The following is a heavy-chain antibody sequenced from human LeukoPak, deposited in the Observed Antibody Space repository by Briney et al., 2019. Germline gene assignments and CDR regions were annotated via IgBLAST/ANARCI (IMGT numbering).Heavy chain of an antibody. V-gene: IGHV4-39*07. CDR3: ARGGGTYYDILTAYYYYYYMDV. CDR2: IYHSGST. CDR1: GGSISSSSYY. J-gene: IGHJ6*03. D-gene: IGHD3-9*01. Sequence: ASETLSLTCTVSGGSISSSSYYWGWIRQPPGKGLEWIGSIYHSGSTYYNPSLKSRVTISVDTSKNQFSLKLSSVTAADTAVYYCARGGGTYYDILTAYYYYYYMDVWGKGTTVTVSS.